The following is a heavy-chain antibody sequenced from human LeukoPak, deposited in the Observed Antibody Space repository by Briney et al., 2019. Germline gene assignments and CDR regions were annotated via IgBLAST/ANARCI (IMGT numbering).Heavy chain of an antibody. Sequence: ASVKVSCKASGYTFTGYYMHWVRQAPGQGLEWMGLINPNSGGTNYAQKFQGRVTMTRDTSISTAYMELSRLRSDDTAVYYCAREIQGSGGSGSYYWFDPRGQGTLVTVSS. CDR2: INPNSGGT. CDR1: GYTFTGYY. CDR3: AREIQGSGGSGSYYWFDP. D-gene: IGHD3-10*01. J-gene: IGHJ5*02. V-gene: IGHV1-2*02.